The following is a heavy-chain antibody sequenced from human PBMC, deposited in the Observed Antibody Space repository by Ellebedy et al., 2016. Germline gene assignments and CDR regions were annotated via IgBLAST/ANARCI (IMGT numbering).Heavy chain of an antibody. V-gene: IGHV3-23*01. CDR2: ISGSGDNT. CDR1: GFSFGSYA. J-gene: IGHJ4*01. D-gene: IGHD6-19*01. CDR3: VPQPWETMAGQD. Sequence: GESLKISXAASGFSFGSYAMSWVRQAAGKGLEWVSAISGSGDNTYYVDSVKGRFTISRDNSKNTLHLQMKYLRVDDTAVYYCVPQPWETMAGQDWGHGTLVTVSS.